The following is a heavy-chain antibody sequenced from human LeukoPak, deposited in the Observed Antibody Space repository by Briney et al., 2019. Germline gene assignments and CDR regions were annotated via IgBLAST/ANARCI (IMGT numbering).Heavy chain of an antibody. CDR2: IFTSGST. J-gene: IGHJ5*02. CDR3: SRGGANDL. CDR1: GGSITSAY. V-gene: IGHV4-4*07. Sequence: PSETLSLTCTVSGGSITSAYWSWIRQPAGKGLEWIRRIFTSGSTSYNPSLKSRVTMSLDTSKNQFSLKLSSVTAADTAVYFCSRGGANDLWGQGTLVTVSS. D-gene: IGHD4/OR15-4a*01.